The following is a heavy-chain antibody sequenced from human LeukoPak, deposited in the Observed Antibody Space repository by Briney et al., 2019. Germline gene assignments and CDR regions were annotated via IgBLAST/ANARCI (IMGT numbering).Heavy chain of an antibody. V-gene: IGHV1-2*06. CDR2: ITPSSGGT. Sequence: GASVKVSCKAFRYTFSGYYMHWVRQAPGQGLEWLGRITPSSGGTNYAHKFQGRVAMTRDTSISTAYMELSRLNSYDTAVYFCARKYYYDTSGYYAIDYWGQGTLVTVSS. CDR1: RYTFSGYY. CDR3: ARKYYYDTSGYYAIDY. D-gene: IGHD3-22*01. J-gene: IGHJ4*02.